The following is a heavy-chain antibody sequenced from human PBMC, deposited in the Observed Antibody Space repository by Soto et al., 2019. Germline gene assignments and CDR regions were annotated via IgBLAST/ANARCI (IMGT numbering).Heavy chain of an antibody. Sequence: EVQLVESGGGLVQPGGSLKLSCAASGFTFSGSAMHWVRQASGKGLEWVGRIRSKANSYATAYAASVKGRFTISRDDSKNTAYLQMNSLKTEDTAVYYCTRPKQWLEPFDYWGQGTLVTVSS. V-gene: IGHV3-73*02. J-gene: IGHJ4*02. CDR2: IRSKANSYAT. D-gene: IGHD6-19*01. CDR3: TRPKQWLEPFDY. CDR1: GFTFSGSA.